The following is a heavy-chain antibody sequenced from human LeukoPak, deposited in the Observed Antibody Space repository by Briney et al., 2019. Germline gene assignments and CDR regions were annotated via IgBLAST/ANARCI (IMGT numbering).Heavy chain of an antibody. Sequence: ASVKVSCKASGYTFTGYLMHWVRQAPGHGLEWMGWINPNSGGTNYAQRFQGRVTMTRDTSISTAYMELSRLGHDDTALYYCARESESSGWHDYWGQGTLVTVSS. CDR1: GYTFTGYL. V-gene: IGHV1-2*02. CDR3: ARESESSGWHDY. CDR2: INPNSGGT. J-gene: IGHJ4*02. D-gene: IGHD3-22*01.